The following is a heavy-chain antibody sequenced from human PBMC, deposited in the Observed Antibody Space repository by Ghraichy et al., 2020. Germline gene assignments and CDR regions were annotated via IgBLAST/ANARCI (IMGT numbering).Heavy chain of an antibody. V-gene: IGHV3-53*01. D-gene: IGHD3-10*01. CDR2: IYSGGST. CDR1: GFTVSSNY. CDR3: AREKYYYGSGSYQYYFDY. Sequence: GGSLRLSCAASGFTVSSNYMSWVRQAPGKGLEWVSVIYSGGSTYYADSVKGRFTISRDNSKNTLYLQMNSLRAEDTAVYYCAREKYYYGSGSYQYYFDYWGQGTLVTVSS. J-gene: IGHJ4*02.